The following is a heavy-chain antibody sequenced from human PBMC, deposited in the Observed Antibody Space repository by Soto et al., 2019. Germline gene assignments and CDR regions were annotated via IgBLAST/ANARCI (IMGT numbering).Heavy chain of an antibody. V-gene: IGHV4-59*01. CDR2: MYNTGST. CDR3: ARSTVTTVYFDY. Sequence: SETLSLTCTVSGGSISGYYWSWIRQPPGKGLEWIGYMYNTGSTVYNPSFKSRVTISVDTSKNQFSLKLNSVTAADTAVYYCARSTVTTVYFDYWGQGTLVTVSS. D-gene: IGHD4-17*01. J-gene: IGHJ4*02. CDR1: GGSISGYY.